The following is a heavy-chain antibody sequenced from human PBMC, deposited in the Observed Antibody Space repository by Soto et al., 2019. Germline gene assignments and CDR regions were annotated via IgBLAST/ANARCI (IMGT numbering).Heavy chain of an antibody. J-gene: IGHJ4*02. D-gene: IGHD3-22*01. CDR3: AREKYYDSSGYYHYFDY. V-gene: IGHV1-2*02. Sequence: ASLKVSFKASGYTFTGYYMHWVRQAPGQGLEWMGWINPNSGGTNYAQKFQGRVTMTRDTSISTAYMELSRLRSDDTAVYYCAREKYYDSSGYYHYFDYWGQGTLVTVSS. CDR2: INPNSGGT. CDR1: GYTFTGYY.